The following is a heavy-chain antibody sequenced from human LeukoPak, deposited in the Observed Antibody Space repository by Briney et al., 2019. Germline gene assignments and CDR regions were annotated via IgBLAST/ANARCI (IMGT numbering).Heavy chain of an antibody. V-gene: IGHV3-48*03. CDR2: ISSSGSTI. CDR1: GFTFSSYE. Sequence: GGSLRLSCAASGFTFSSYEMNWVRQAPGKGLEWVSYISSSGSTIYYADSVKGRFTISRDNAKNSLYLQMNTLRIEDTAVYYCARASYDVLTGWGQGTLVTVSS. J-gene: IGHJ4*02. D-gene: IGHD3-9*01. CDR3: ARASYDVLTG.